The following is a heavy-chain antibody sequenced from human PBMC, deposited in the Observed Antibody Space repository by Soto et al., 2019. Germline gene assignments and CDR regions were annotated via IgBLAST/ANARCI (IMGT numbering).Heavy chain of an antibody. J-gene: IGHJ6*02. CDR1: GDTFKNCV. CDR2: IIPLFGTT. D-gene: IGHD7-27*01. CDR3: AAELGFGKLAVV. V-gene: IGHV1-69*01. Sequence: QVQVVQSGVEVRRPGSSVKVSCKASGDTFKNCVISWVRQAPGQGLEWMGGIIPLFGTTDFAQRIQGRLKITTDESTTTAYMDLSRLRYEDTATYYCAAELGFGKLAVVWGQGTTVIVSS.